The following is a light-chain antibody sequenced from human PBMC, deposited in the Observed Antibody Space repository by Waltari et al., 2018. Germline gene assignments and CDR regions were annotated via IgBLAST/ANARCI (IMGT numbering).Light chain of an antibody. Sequence: QSVLTQPPSVSGAPGQRVTISCTGGGSNIGAGYDVHWYRQLPGKAPELLIYGVNNRPSGVPDRFLGSLSGTSASLAITGLQAEDEADYYCQSYDTSLSVVFGGGTKLTV. CDR1: GSNIGAGYD. CDR2: GVN. V-gene: IGLV1-40*01. J-gene: IGLJ2*01. CDR3: QSYDTSLSVV.